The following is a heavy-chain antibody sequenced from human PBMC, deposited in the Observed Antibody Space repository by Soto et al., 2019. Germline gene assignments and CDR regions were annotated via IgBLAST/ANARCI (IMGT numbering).Heavy chain of an antibody. CDR2: INHSGST. J-gene: IGHJ5*02. CDR1: GGSFSGYY. V-gene: IGHV4-34*01. D-gene: IGHD3-3*01. CDR3: ARGRFLEWLLNWFDP. Sequence: SETLSLTCAVYGGSFSGYYWSWIRQPPGKGLEWIGEINHSGSTHYNPSLKSRVTISVDTAKNQFSLKLSSVTAAGTAVYYCARGRFLEWLLNWFDPWGQGTLVTVS.